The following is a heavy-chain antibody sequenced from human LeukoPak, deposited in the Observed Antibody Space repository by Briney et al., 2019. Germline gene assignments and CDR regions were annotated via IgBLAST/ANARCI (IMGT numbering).Heavy chain of an antibody. CDR3: ARVGEVSFYYYYGMDV. CDR2: IYYSGST. J-gene: IGHJ6*04. Sequence: SETLSLTRTVSGGSISGYYWSWIRQPPGKGLEWIGYIYYSGSTNYNPSLKSRVTISVDTSKNQFSLKLSSVTAADTAVYYCARVGEVSFYYYYGMDVWGKGTTVTVSS. CDR1: GGSISGYY. V-gene: IGHV4-59*01.